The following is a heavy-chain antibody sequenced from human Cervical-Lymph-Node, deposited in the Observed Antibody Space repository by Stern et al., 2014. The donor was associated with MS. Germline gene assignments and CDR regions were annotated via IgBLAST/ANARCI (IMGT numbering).Heavy chain of an antibody. CDR3: ARGDSSAWYHEY. Sequence: QMQLVQSGPEVKKPGSSVKVSCKASGGTFSSSAISWVRQVPGQGLEWMGGIIPIFETANYAQRFQGRVTITADESTSTAYMALSSLKSEDTAIYYCARGDSSAWYHEYWGQGTVVTVSS. J-gene: IGHJ4*02. V-gene: IGHV1-69*01. CDR1: GGTFSSSA. D-gene: IGHD6-19*01. CDR2: IIPIFETA.